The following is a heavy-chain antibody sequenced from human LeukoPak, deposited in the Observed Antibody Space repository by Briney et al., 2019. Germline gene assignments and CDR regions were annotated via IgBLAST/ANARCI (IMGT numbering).Heavy chain of an antibody. V-gene: IGHV3-13*01. CDR3: ARSTYYYDSSEDY. Sequence: GGSLRLSCAASGFTFSGSDMHWVRQPTGKGLEWVSAIGTIGDTYYPGSVKGRFTISRENAKNTLYLQMNSLRAGDTAVYYCARSTYYYDSSEDYWGQGTLVTVSS. CDR2: IGTIGDT. CDR1: GFTFSGSD. J-gene: IGHJ4*02. D-gene: IGHD3-22*01.